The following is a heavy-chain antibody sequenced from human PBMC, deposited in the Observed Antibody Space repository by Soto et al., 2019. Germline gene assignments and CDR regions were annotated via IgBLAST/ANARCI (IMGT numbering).Heavy chain of an antibody. J-gene: IGHJ5*02. CDR2: ISRGGSS. Sequence: PSETLSLTCTVSGGSIFSDDWTWIRQPPGKGLEWIGYISRGGSSRYAPSLKGRVTFSTDTSKNKVSLKLTYVTVADTAVYYCARGYWFDPWGPGTLVTVSS. CDR3: ARGYWFDP. V-gene: IGHV4-59*01. CDR1: GGSIFSDD.